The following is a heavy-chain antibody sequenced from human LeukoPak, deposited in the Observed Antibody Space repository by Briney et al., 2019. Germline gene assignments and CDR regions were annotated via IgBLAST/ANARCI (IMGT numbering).Heavy chain of an antibody. D-gene: IGHD3-9*01. CDR1: GGSISSSSYY. V-gene: IGHV4-39*01. Sequence: SETLSLTCTVSGGSISSSSYYWGWIRQPPGKGLEWIGSIYYSGSTHYNPSLKSRVTISVDTSKNQFSLKLSSVTAADTAVYYCARHTDFDWLSPNWFDPWGQGTLVTVSS. CDR2: IYYSGST. CDR3: ARHTDFDWLSPNWFDP. J-gene: IGHJ5*02.